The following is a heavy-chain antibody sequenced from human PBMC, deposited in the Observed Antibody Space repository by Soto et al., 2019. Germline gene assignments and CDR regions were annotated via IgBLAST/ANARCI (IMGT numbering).Heavy chain of an antibody. CDR1: GFTFSSYW. CDR3: ARDLVGSSDY. CDR2: INSDGSST. V-gene: IGHV3-74*01. Sequence: PGGSLRLSCAASGFTFSSYWMHWVRQAPGKGLVRVSRINSDGSSTSYADSVKGRFTISRDNAKNTLYLQMNSLRAEDTAVYYCARDLVGSSDYWGQGTLVTVSS. D-gene: IGHD6-6*01. J-gene: IGHJ4*02.